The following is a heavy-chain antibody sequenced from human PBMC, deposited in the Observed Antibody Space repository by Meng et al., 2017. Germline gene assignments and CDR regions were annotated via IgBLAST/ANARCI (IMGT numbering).Heavy chain of an antibody. CDR1: EYTFTSYA. CDR2: LNAGNGDT. D-gene: IGHD2-15*01. CDR3: ARDSCTGGICYRGSFDY. V-gene: IGHV1-3*01. Sequence: GQRVQFGAEVKEPGCSVQVSCKASEYTFTSYAMHWVRQAPGQSLEWMGWLNAGNGDTKYSQKFQGRVTITRDSSASTAYMELSSLRSEDTAVYYCARDSCTGGICYRGSFDYWAQGTLVTVSS. J-gene: IGHJ4*02.